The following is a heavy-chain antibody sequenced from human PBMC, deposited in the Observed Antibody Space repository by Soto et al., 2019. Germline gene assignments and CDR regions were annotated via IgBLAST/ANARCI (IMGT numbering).Heavy chain of an antibody. CDR1: GYSFTSYW. CDR3: ARRQLGYYYYGMDV. V-gene: IGHV5-51*01. J-gene: IGHJ6*02. CDR2: IYPCDSDT. Sequence: VEALKISCNGSGYSFTSYWIGWVRQMPGKGLEWMGIIYPCDSDTRYSPSFQGQVTVSADKSISTAYLQWSSLKASDTAMYYCARRQLGYYYYGMDVWGQGTTVTVSS. D-gene: IGHD6-6*01.